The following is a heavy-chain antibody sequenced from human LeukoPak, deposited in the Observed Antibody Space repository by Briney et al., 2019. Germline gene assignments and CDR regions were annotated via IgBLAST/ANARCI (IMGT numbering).Heavy chain of an antibody. D-gene: IGHD4-11*01. CDR2: IYTSEST. Sequence: PSETLSLTCSVSGGSISSSNYYWSWIRQPAGKGLEWIGRIYTSESTNYNPSLKSRVTISVDTSRNQFSLKLTSVTAADTAVYYCARSEINDYSKYWGQGILVIVSS. J-gene: IGHJ4*02. CDR3: ARSEINDYSKY. V-gene: IGHV4-61*02. CDR1: GGSISSSNYY.